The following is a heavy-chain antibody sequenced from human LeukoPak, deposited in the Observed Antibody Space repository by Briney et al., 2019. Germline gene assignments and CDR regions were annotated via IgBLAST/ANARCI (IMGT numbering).Heavy chain of an antibody. J-gene: IGHJ4*02. V-gene: IGHV4-31*03. CDR1: GGSISSGDFY. D-gene: IGHD2-8*01. CDR3: ARFSNAHGVKFDY. Sequence: SETLSLTCTVSGGSISSGDFYWSWVRQHPEKGLEGIGYIYYSGTAYYNPSLKSRVTMSVDTSKNQFSLKLDSVTAADTAVYYCARFSNAHGVKFDYWGQGTLVTVSS. CDR2: IYYSGTA.